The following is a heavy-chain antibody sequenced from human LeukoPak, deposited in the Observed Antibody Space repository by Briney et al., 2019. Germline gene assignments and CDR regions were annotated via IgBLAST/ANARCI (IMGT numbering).Heavy chain of an antibody. CDR1: GFTFSSYG. V-gene: IGHV3-33*01. Sequence: GRSLRLSCAASGFTFSSYGMHWVRQAPGKGLEWVAVIWYDGSNKYYADSVKGRFTISRDNSKNTLYPQMNSMRAEDTAEYYCASQASSWFGELLPPDYWGQGTLVTVSS. CDR3: ASQASSWFGELLPPDY. D-gene: IGHD3-10*01. CDR2: IWYDGSNK. J-gene: IGHJ4*02.